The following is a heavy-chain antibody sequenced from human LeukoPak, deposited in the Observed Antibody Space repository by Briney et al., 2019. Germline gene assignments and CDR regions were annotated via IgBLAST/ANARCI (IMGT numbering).Heavy chain of an antibody. Sequence: RASVKVSCKASGYTFTTYAMHWVRQAPGQRLEWMGWINAGNGNTKYSQKFQGRVTITRDTSASTAYMELSSLRSEDTAVYYCARDVPGSCGGDCYAQDWGNAFDIWGQGTMVTVSS. CDR1: GYTFTTYA. V-gene: IGHV1-3*01. CDR3: ARDVPGSCGGDCYAQDWGNAFDI. D-gene: IGHD2-21*02. CDR2: INAGNGNT. J-gene: IGHJ3*02.